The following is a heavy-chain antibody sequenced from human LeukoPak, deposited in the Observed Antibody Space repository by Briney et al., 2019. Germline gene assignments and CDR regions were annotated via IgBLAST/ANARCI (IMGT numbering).Heavy chain of an antibody. CDR1: GFTFSTYA. CDR2: ISYDGSNE. J-gene: IGHJ4*02. D-gene: IGHD5-18*01. CDR3: AKGDVDTAMVISDY. Sequence: GRSLRLSCAASGFTFSTYALHWVRQAPGKGLEWVAFISYDGSNEYYADSVKGRFTISRDNSDNTLYLQMNSLRAEDTAVYYCAKGDVDTAMVISDYWGQGTLVTVSS. V-gene: IGHV3-30-3*01.